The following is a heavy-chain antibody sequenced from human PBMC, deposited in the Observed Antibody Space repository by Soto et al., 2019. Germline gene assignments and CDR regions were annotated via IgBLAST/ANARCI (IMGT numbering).Heavy chain of an antibody. CDR3: ARGNIAAAGTALDYYYGMDV. J-gene: IGHJ6*02. Sequence: ASGKVSCKASGYTFTGYYMHWVRQAPGQGLEWMGWINPNSGGTNYAQKFQGWVTMTRDTSISTAYMELSRLRSDDTAVYYCARGNIAAAGTALDYYYGMDVWGQGTTVTVSS. V-gene: IGHV1-2*04. CDR1: GYTFTGYY. D-gene: IGHD6-13*01. CDR2: INPNSGGT.